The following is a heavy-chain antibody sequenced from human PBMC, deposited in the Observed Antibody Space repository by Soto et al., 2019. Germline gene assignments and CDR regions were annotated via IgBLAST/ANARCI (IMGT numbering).Heavy chain of an antibody. D-gene: IGHD2-15*01. J-gene: IGHJ4*02. CDR1: GFTFSSYW. CDR3: ARDQRKYLGYCSGGSCYYRY. V-gene: IGHV3-74*01. CDR2: INSDGSST. Sequence: GSLRLSCAASGFTFSSYWMHWVRQAPGKGLVWVSRINSDGSSTSYADSVKGRFTISRDNAKNTLYLQMNSLRAEDTAVYYCARDQRKYLGYCSGGSCYYRYWGQGTLVTVSS.